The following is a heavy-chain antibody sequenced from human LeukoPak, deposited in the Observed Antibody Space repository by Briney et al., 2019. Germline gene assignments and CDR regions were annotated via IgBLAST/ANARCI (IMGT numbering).Heavy chain of an antibody. J-gene: IGHJ5*02. V-gene: IGHV1-46*01. CDR1: GYTFTSYY. CDR3: ATNLGYCSSTSCPRWFDP. Sequence: ASVKVSCKASGYTFTSYYMHWVRQAPGQGLEWMGIINPSGGSTSYAQKFQGRVTMTRDTSTSTVYMELSSLRSEDTAVYYCATNLGYCSSTSCPRWFDPWGQGTLVTVSS. CDR2: INPSGGST. D-gene: IGHD2-2*01.